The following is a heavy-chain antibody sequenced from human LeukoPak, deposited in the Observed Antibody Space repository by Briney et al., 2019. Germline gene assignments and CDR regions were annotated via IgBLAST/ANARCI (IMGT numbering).Heavy chain of an antibody. V-gene: IGHV1-2*02. D-gene: IGHD3-3*01. Sequence: GSVKVSCKASGYTFTGYYMHWVRQAPGQGLEWMGWINPNSGGTNYAQKFQGRVTMTRDMSTSTVYMELSSLRSEDTAVYYCARALPARDFWSGYYSRGWFDPWGQGTLVTVSS. CDR1: GYTFTGYY. CDR2: INPNSGGT. CDR3: ARALPARDFWSGYYSRGWFDP. J-gene: IGHJ5*02.